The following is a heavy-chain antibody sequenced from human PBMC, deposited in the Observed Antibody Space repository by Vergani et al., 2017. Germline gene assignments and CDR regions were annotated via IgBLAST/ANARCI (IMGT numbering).Heavy chain of an antibody. V-gene: IGHV4-34*01. Sequence: QVQLQQWGAGLLKPSETLSLTCAVYGGSFSGYYWSWIRQPPGKGLEWIGEINHSGSTNYNPSLKSRVTISVDTSKNQFSLKLSSVTAADTAVYSCARGGYSSGWYRMFAFDIWGQGTMVTVSS. J-gene: IGHJ3*02. D-gene: IGHD6-19*01. CDR3: ARGGYSSGWYRMFAFDI. CDR2: INHSGST. CDR1: GGSFSGYY.